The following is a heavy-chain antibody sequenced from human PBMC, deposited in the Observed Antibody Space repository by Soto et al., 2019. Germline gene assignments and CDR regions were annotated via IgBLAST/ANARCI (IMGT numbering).Heavy chain of an antibody. Sequence: QVQLVQSGAEMKKLGASVKVSCKASGYSFTHYYVHWVRQAPGQGLEWMGWINPYTSTKTYAPKLEGRISMTRDKTVSTAYMEQSGLSSDDSALYFCARASGSQLTEYAPLGFWGKGTLDAVSS. CDR2: INPYTSTK. CDR3: ARASGSQLTEYAPLGF. J-gene: IGHJ4*02. V-gene: IGHV1-2*02. CDR1: GYSFTHYY. D-gene: IGHD1-1*01.